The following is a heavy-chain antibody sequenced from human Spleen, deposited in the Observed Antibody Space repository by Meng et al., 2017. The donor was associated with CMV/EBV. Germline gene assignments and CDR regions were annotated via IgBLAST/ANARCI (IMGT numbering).Heavy chain of an antibody. CDR2: IRYDGSNK. J-gene: IGHJ4*02. Sequence: GGSLRLSCAASGFTFSSYGMHWVRQAPGKGLEWVAFIRYDGSNKYYADSVKGRFTISRDNSKNTLYLQMNSLRVDDTAVYYCARDYIIPAAGFDSWGQGSLVTVSS. CDR3: ARDYIIPAAGFDS. D-gene: IGHD6-13*01. V-gene: IGHV3-30*02. CDR1: GFTFSSYG.